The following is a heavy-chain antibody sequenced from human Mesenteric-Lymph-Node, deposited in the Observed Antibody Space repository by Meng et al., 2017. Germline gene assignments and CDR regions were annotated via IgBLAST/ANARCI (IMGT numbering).Heavy chain of an antibody. Sequence: QVHVPKCGEGLLKPSENLSLPCTVSGGSISSSSYYWAWIRQPPGEGLEWIGSVVYSGTTYYTSSLKSRVSISVDTSKNQFSLKLSSVTAADTAVYYCARHHHSPTFDYWGQGTLVTVSS. V-gene: IGHV4-39*01. D-gene: IGHD1-14*01. J-gene: IGHJ4*02. CDR3: ARHHHSPTFDY. CDR2: VVYSGTT. CDR1: GGSISSSSYY.